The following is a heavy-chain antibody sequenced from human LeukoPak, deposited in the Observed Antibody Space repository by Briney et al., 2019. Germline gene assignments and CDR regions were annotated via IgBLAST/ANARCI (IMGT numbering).Heavy chain of an antibody. CDR2: ISYDGSNK. CDR1: GFTFSSYA. J-gene: IGHJ5*02. V-gene: IGHV3-30*04. Sequence: SXAASGFTFSSYAMHWVRQAPGKGLEWVAVISYDGSNKYYADSVKGRFTISRDNSKNTLYLQMNRLRAEDTAVYYCAQXXVXXPWGQGTLVTVSS. CDR3: AQXXVXXP.